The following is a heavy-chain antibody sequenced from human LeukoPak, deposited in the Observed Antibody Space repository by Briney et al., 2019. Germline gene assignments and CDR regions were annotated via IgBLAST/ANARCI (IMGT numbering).Heavy chain of an antibody. J-gene: IGHJ3*02. CDR3: AKHRRYDTDAFDI. V-gene: IGHV4-59*08. D-gene: IGHD3-22*01. CDR2: IFYSGIT. Sequence: SETLSLTCTVSGGSISSYYWSWIRQPPGKGLEWIAHIFYSGITDYNPSLKSRVTISVDTSKNQFSLTLSSVTAADTAVYYCAKHRRYDTDAFDIWGQGTMVTVSS. CDR1: GGSISSYY.